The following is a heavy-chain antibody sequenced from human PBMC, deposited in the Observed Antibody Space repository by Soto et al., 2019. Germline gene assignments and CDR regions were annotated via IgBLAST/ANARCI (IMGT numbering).Heavy chain of an antibody. V-gene: IGHV1-18*01. CDR3: AKSTIFGVVPSFDP. CDR2: ISAYNGNT. J-gene: IGHJ5*02. CDR1: GYTFTSYG. D-gene: IGHD3-3*01. Sequence: ASVKVSCKASGYTFTSYGISWVRQAPGQGLEWMGWISAYNGNTNYAQRLQGRVTMTPDTSTSTAYMELRSLRSDDTAVYYCAKSTIFGVVPSFDPWGQGTLVTVSS.